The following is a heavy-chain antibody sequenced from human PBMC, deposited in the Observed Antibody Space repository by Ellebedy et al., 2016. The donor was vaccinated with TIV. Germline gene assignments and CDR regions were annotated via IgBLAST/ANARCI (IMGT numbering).Heavy chain of an antibody. CDR1: GYTFIDYG. CDR2: IHPNSGDT. V-gene: IGHV1-2*02. D-gene: IGHD1-26*01. CDR3: ARDFYGSYEY. Sequence: ASVKVSCXASGYTFIDYGIHWVRQAPGQGLDWVGRIHPNSGDTHYAQKFQGRVTMTRDTSISTVYMELSGLTSDDTAVYYCARDFYGSYEYWGQGTLVTVSS. J-gene: IGHJ4*02.